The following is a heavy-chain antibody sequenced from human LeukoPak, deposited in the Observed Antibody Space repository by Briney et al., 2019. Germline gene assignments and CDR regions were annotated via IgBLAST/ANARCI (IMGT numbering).Heavy chain of an antibody. J-gene: IGHJ6*03. CDR1: GFTFSSYA. V-gene: IGHV3-23*01. CDR3: ARDSSDSSSWYLRYYMDV. D-gene: IGHD6-13*01. CDR2: ISGSGGST. Sequence: GGSLRLSCAASGFTFSSYAMSWVRQAPGKGLEWVSAISGSGGSTYYADSVKGRFTISRDNSKNTLYLQMNSLRAEDTAVYYCARDSSDSSSWYLRYYMDVWGKGTTVTVSS.